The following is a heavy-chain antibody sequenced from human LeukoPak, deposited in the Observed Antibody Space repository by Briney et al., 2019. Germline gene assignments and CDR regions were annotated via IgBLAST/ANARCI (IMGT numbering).Heavy chain of an antibody. CDR3: ARDLPGGGYYYDSRRRTNTQKNDY. CDR1: GYSISSGYY. J-gene: IGHJ4*02. Sequence: KPSETLSLTCTVSGYSISSGYYWGWIRQPPGKGLEWIGSIYHSGSTYYNPSLKSRVTISVDTSKNQFSLKLSSVTAADTAVYYCARDLPGGGYYYDSRRRTNTQKNDYWGQGTLVTVSS. CDR2: IYHSGST. V-gene: IGHV4-38-2*02. D-gene: IGHD3-22*01.